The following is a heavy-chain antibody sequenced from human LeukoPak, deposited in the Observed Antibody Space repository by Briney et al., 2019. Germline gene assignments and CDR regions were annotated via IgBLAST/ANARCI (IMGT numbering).Heavy chain of an antibody. V-gene: IGHV4-61*02. J-gene: IGHJ5*02. Sequence: SETLSLTCSVSGVSISSGNYYWSWLRQPAGKGLEWIGRIYTSGSTNYNPSLKSRVTISVDTSKNQFSLKLSSVTAADTAVYYCARGAYGSGSRSWFDPWGQGTLVTVSS. CDR3: ARGAYGSGSRSWFDP. D-gene: IGHD3-10*01. CDR2: IYTSGST. CDR1: GVSISSGNYY.